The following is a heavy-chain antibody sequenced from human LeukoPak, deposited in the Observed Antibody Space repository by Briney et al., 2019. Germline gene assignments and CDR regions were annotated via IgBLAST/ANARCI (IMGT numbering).Heavy chain of an antibody. CDR1: GYSFTSYW. J-gene: IGHJ4*02. CDR2: IYPGDSDT. CDR3: ARKLRFLEWLDSSGGDFDY. D-gene: IGHD3-3*01. Sequence: PGESLKISCKGSGYSFTSYWIGWVRQMPGKGLEWMGIIYPGDSDTRYSPSFQGQVTISADKSISTAYLQWSSLKASDTAMYYCARKLRFLEWLDSSGGDFDYWGQGTLVTVSS. V-gene: IGHV5-51*03.